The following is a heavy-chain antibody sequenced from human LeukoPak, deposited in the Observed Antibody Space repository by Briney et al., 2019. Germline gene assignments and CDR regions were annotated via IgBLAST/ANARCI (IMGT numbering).Heavy chain of an antibody. J-gene: IGHJ5*02. Sequence: ASVKVSCKASGYTFTSYYMHCVRQAPGQGLEWMGIINPSGGSTSYAQKFQGRVTMTRDTSTSTVYMELSSLRSEDTAVYYCARDQERSGWYGWFDPWGQGTLVTVSS. D-gene: IGHD6-19*01. CDR1: GYTFTSYY. CDR2: INPSGGST. V-gene: IGHV1-46*01. CDR3: ARDQERSGWYGWFDP.